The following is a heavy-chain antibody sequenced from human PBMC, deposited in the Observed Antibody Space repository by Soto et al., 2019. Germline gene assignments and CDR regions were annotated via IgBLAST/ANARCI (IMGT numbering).Heavy chain of an antibody. Sequence: QGQLVQYGAEVKKPGSSVKVACKASGGTYSSYAISWVRHAPGQGLEWMGGIIPIFGTANYAQKFQGRVTITADESTSTAYMELSSLRSEDTAVYYCARVVTVVKSFHYWYFDLWGRGTLVTVSS. CDR2: IIPIFGTA. V-gene: IGHV1-69*12. J-gene: IGHJ2*01. CDR1: GGTYSSYA. CDR3: ARVVTVVKSFHYWYFDL. D-gene: IGHD2-15*01.